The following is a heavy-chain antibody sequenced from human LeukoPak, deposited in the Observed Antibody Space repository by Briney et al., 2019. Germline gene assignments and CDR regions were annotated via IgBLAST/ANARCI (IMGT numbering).Heavy chain of an antibody. CDR1: GDSINNYY. V-gene: IGHV4-59*08. J-gene: IGHJ5*02. Sequence: ASETLSLTCTVSGDSINNYYWNWIRQFPGEGLEWIGYIYSSGGGNYNPSLKSRVTISVDTSKNQFSLKLSSVTAADTAVYYCARQVTSITIFGVVLGWFDPWGQGTLVTVSS. D-gene: IGHD3-3*01. CDR3: ARQVTSITIFGVVLGWFDP. CDR2: IYSSGGG.